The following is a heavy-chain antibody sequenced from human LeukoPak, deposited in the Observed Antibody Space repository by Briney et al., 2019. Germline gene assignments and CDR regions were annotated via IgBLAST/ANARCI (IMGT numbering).Heavy chain of an antibody. D-gene: IGHD3-10*01. J-gene: IGHJ3*02. Sequence: SETLTLTCTVSGVSKTSYYWSWIRQPPGKGLEWIGYICTSVSTNYNPSLKSRVTISVDTSKNQFSLKLSSVTAADTAVYYCARSDYYGSGNYAFDIWGQGTMVTVSS. CDR2: ICTSVST. CDR1: GVSKTSYY. V-gene: IGHV4-4*09. CDR3: ARSDYYGSGNYAFDI.